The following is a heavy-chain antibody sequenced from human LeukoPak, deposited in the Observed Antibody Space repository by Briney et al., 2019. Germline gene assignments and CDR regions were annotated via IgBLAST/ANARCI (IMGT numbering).Heavy chain of an antibody. D-gene: IGHD2-15*01. CDR1: GGTFSSYA. CDR2: IIPIFGTA. Sequence: SVKVSCKASGGTFSSYAISWVRQAPGQGLELMGGIIPIFGTANYAQKFQGRVTITTDESTSTAYMELSSLRSEDTALYYCARDHCSGGSCYKRWGQGTLVTVSS. V-gene: IGHV1-69*05. CDR3: ARDHCSGGSCYKR. J-gene: IGHJ4*02.